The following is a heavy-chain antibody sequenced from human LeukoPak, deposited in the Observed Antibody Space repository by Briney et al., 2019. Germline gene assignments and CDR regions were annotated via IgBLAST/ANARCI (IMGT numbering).Heavy chain of an antibody. V-gene: IGHV1-2*02. J-gene: IGHJ4*02. D-gene: IGHD3-10*01. CDR3: ARATYYYGSYDY. CDR2: INPNSGGT. CDR1: GYTFTGYY. Sequence: GASVKVSCKASGYTFTGYYMHWVRQAPGQGLEWMGWINPNSGGTNYAQKFQGRVTMTRDTSISTAYMELNSLRSDGTAVYYCARATYYYGSYDYWGQGTLVTVSS.